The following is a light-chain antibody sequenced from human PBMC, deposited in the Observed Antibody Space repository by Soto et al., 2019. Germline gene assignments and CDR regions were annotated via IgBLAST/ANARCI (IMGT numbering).Light chain of an antibody. CDR2: QAS. V-gene: IGKV1-5*03. J-gene: IGKJ1*01. CDR3: QHYNRYSAT. Sequence: DIQMTQSPSTLSASVGDRVTITCRASQSITPWLAWYQQKPGKVPKLLIYQASSLESGVPLRFSGSASGTEFTLTINSLQPDDFATYYCQHYNRYSATFGQGTKLDIK. CDR1: QSITPW.